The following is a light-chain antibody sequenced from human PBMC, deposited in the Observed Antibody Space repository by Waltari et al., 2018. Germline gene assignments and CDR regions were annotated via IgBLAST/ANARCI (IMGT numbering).Light chain of an antibody. J-gene: IGKJ1*01. CDR3: MQGTQWPRS. Sequence: DVVMTQSPLSLPVTLGQPASIPSRSSQSLLNGDGETYLCWFQQRPGQSPRRLIYKVSNRDSGVPDRFSGSGSGTDFTLKISRVEADDIAIYYCMQGTQWPRSFGQGTKVEIE. CDR2: KVS. V-gene: IGKV2-30*01. CDR1: QSLLNGDGETY.